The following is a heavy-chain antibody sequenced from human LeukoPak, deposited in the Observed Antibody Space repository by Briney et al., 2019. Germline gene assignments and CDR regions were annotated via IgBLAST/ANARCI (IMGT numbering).Heavy chain of an antibody. CDR2: IYYSGST. Sequence: SETLSLTCTVSGGSISSGGYYWSWIRQHPGKGLEWIGYIYYSGSTYYNPSLKSRVTISVDTSKNQLSLKLSSVTAADTAVYYCARHTSRTGNAFDIWGQGTMVTVSS. CDR1: GGSISSGGYY. D-gene: IGHD1-14*01. CDR3: ARHTSRTGNAFDI. J-gene: IGHJ3*02. V-gene: IGHV4-31*03.